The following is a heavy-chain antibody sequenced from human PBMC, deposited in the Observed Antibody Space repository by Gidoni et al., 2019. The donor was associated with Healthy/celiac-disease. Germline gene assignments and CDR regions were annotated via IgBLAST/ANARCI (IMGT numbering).Heavy chain of an antibody. CDR2: ISGSGGST. V-gene: IGHV3-23*01. CDR3: AKVEVYCSSTSCYWGYFDY. J-gene: IGHJ4*02. D-gene: IGHD2-2*01. Sequence: EVQLLESGGGLVQPGGSLRHSCAAYGFNFSSYAMRWVRHAPGKGLEWVSAISGSGGSTYYADSVKGRFTISRDNSKNTLYLQMNSLRAEDTAVYYCAKVEVYCSSTSCYWGYFDYWGQGTLVTVSS. CDR1: GFNFSSYA.